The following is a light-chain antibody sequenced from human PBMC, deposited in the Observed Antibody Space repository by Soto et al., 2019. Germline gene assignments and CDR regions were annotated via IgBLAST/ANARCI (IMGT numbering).Light chain of an antibody. CDR1: SSDVGAYDY. Sequence: QSVLTQPASVSGSPGQSITISCTGTSSDVGAYDYVSWYQQHPDKAPKLMIYEVSSRPSGVSNCFSGSKSVNTATLTISGLQADDEADYYCSSYTSSSTRVFGTGTKVTVL. J-gene: IGLJ1*01. CDR2: EVS. CDR3: SSYTSSSTRV. V-gene: IGLV2-14*03.